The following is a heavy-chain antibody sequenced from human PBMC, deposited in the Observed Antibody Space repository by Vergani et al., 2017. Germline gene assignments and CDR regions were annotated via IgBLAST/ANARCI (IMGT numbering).Heavy chain of an antibody. D-gene: IGHD1-26*01. CDR3: AHSWNFGRRDWFDS. J-gene: IGHJ5*01. V-gene: IGHV1-2*02. CDR1: ESTFSDHN. Sequence: QVQLMQSGPVMKKPGGPMKVSCQASESTFSDHNIHWVRQAPGQGLQWMGWISPKTGDTDDLQRFQDRVTMTRVASTKTVYLKMTRLTSDDTAIYYCAHSWNFGRRDWFDSWGPGTLVTVSS. CDR2: ISPKTGDT.